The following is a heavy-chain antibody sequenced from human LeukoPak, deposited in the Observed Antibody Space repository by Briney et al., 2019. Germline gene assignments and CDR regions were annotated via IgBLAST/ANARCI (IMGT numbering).Heavy chain of an antibody. D-gene: IGHD4-17*01. Sequence: ASVKVSCKASGGTFSSYAISWVRPAPGQGLEWMGRIIPILGIANYAQKLQGRVTITADKSTSTAYMELSSLRSEDTAVYYCASPYGPSHYYYYGMDVWGQGTTVTVSS. V-gene: IGHV1-69*04. CDR2: IIPILGIA. J-gene: IGHJ6*02. CDR1: GGTFSSYA. CDR3: ASPYGPSHYYYYGMDV.